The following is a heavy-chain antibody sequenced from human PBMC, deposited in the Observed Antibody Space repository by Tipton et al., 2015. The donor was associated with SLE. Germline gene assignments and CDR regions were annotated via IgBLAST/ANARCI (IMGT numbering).Heavy chain of an antibody. Sequence: TLSLTCAVYGGSFSGYYWSWIRQPPGKGLEWIGEINHSGSTNYNPSLKSRVTISVDTSKNQFSLKLSSVTAADTAVYYCARETLWFGELFAFDIWGQGTMVTVSS. CDR3: ARETLWFGELFAFDI. J-gene: IGHJ3*02. D-gene: IGHD3-10*01. V-gene: IGHV4-34*01. CDR1: GGSFSGYY. CDR2: INHSGST.